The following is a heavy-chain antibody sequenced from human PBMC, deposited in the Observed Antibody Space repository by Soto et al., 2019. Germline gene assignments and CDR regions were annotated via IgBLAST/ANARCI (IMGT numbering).Heavy chain of an antibody. CDR2: INPNIGTA. Sequence: SVKVSCKASGCTFTSYAINWVRQATGQGLEWMGAINPNIGTADYAQKFQGRVTITADESTSTAYMELSSLRSEDTAVYYCARPKGSYSSGYYYFDYWGQGTLVTVSS. J-gene: IGHJ4*02. CDR3: ARPKGSYSSGYYYFDY. V-gene: IGHV1-69*13. CDR1: GCTFTSYA. D-gene: IGHD6-19*01.